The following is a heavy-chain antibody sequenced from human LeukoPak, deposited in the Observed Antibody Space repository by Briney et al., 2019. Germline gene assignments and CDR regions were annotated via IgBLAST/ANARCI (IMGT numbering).Heavy chain of an antibody. Sequence: GGSLRLSCAASGFTLSSYWMTWVRQAPGKRLEWVANINQDGSGEHHLDSVEGRFTISRDNDKNSLYLQMNSLRAEDTAVYYCTTITVAAAFDYWGQGTLVTVS. D-gene: IGHD6-19*01. CDR3: TTITVAAAFDY. CDR2: INQDGSGE. J-gene: IGHJ4*02. CDR1: GFTLSSYW. V-gene: IGHV3-7*01.